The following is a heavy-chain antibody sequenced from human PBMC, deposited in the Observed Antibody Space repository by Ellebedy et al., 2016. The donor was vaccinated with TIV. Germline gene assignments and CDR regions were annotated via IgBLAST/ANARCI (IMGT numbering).Heavy chain of an antibody. CDR3: AKGWLGAGAGTDFDY. J-gene: IGHJ4*02. CDR1: GFPFSSYA. Sequence: GGSLRLXCAASGFPFSSYAMSWVRQPPGKGLEWVSSISDSGGNTYYADSVRGRFTFSRDNSKNTLYLQMNGLRAEDTAVYYCAKGWLGAGAGTDFDYWGRGTLVTVSS. V-gene: IGHV3-23*01. D-gene: IGHD6-13*01. CDR2: ISDSGGNT.